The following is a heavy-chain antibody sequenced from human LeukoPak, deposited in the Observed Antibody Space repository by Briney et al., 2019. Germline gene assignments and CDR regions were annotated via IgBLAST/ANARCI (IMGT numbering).Heavy chain of an antibody. D-gene: IGHD4-11*01. CDR2: IIPMFDTP. J-gene: IGHJ3*01. CDR3: ARRPLTKLAFDV. V-gene: IGHV1-69*06. Sequence: AASVKVSRKPSGDTLTKYAIIWVRQAPGQGLEWMGGIIPMFDTPNYAQRLQGRVTITADKSTMTAYMELTSLRSEDTAVYYCARRPLTKLAFDVWGQGTMVTVSS. CDR1: GDTLTKYA.